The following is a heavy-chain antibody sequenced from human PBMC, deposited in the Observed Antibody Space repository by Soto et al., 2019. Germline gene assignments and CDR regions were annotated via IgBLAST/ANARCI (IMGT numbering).Heavy chain of an antibody. Sequence: QLQLQESGPGLVKPSETLSLTCTVSGGSISSSSYYWGWIRQPPGKGLEWIGSIYYSGSTYYNPSLKSRVTISVDTSKNQLSLKLSSVTAADTAVYYCARHLRTATGTPFFDYWGQGTLVTVSS. CDR1: GGSISSSSYY. J-gene: IGHJ4*02. CDR3: ARHLRTATGTPFFDY. D-gene: IGHD1-1*01. V-gene: IGHV4-39*01. CDR2: IYYSGST.